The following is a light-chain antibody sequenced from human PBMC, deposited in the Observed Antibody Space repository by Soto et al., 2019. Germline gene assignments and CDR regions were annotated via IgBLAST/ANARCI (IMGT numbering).Light chain of an antibody. CDR1: QSVSSN. Sequence: EIVMTQSPGTLSVSPGERATLSCGASQSVSSNLAWYQQKPGQAPRLLIYGASIRATGVPATFSGSGSGTEFTLSISSLQSEHLGVYYCQQDSSWPLTFGGGTKVDNK. J-gene: IGKJ4*01. CDR2: GAS. V-gene: IGKV3-15*01. CDR3: QQDSSWPLT.